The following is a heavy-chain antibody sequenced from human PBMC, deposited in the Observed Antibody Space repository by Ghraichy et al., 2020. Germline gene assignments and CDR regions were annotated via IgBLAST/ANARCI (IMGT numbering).Heavy chain of an antibody. D-gene: IGHD3-16*01. Sequence: SETLSLTCVVYGRSFDGYFWSWIRQPPGKGLEWIGEINYSGYANYNPSFTSRVIISIDTSKNQVSLKVNSVTAADTAVYYCARGRDYVWGSGDSWGQGTLVNLCS. CDR3: ARGRDYVWGSGDS. CDR1: GRSFDGYF. J-gene: IGHJ4*02. V-gene: IGHV4-34*01. CDR2: INYSGYA.